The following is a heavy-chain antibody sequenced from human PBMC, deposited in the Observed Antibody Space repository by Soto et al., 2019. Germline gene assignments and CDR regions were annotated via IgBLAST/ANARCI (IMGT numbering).Heavy chain of an antibody. CDR1: GFTFSSYA. V-gene: IGHV3-23*01. Sequence: GGSLRLSCAASGFTFSSYAMSWVRQAPGKGLEWVSAISGSGGSTYYADSVKGRFTISRDNSKNTLYLQMNSLRAEDTAVYYCAKDLPSAAAARPDHPASPDYWGQGTLVTVSS. J-gene: IGHJ4*02. CDR2: ISGSGGST. D-gene: IGHD6-13*01. CDR3: AKDLPSAAAARPDHPASPDY.